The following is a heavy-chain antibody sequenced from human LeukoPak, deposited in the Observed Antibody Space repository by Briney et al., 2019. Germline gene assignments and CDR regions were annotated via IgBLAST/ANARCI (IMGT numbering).Heavy chain of an antibody. CDR2: ISYDGSNK. J-gene: IGHJ4*02. CDR1: GFTFSSYA. V-gene: IGHV3-30-3*01. D-gene: IGHD5-24*01. CDR3: ARGEMATVAYTLFDY. Sequence: GGSLRLSCAVSGFTFSSYAMHWVRQAPGKGLEWVAVISYDGSNKYYADSVKGRFTISRDNSKNTLYLQMNSLRAEDTAVYYCARGEMATVAYTLFDYWGQGTLVTVSS.